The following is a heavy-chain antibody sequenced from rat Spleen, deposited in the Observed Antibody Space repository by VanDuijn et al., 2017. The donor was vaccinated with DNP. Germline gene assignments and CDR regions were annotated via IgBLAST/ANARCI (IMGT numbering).Heavy chain of an antibody. CDR3: TRHRTIMPYYYAMDA. J-gene: IGHJ4*01. Sequence: EVQLVESGGGLVQPGRSLKLSCAASGFTFSDYNMAWVRQAPKKGLEWVATISYDGSSIYYRDSVKGRFTISRDNAQSTLYLQMDSLRSEDTATYYCTRHRTIMPYYYAMDAWGQGASVTVSS. D-gene: IGHD1-12*01. V-gene: IGHV5-7*01. CDR1: GFTFSDYN. CDR2: ISYDGSSI.